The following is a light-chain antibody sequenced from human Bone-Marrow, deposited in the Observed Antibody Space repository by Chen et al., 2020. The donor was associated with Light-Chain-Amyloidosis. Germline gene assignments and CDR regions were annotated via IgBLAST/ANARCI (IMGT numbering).Light chain of an antibody. CDR2: GSS. V-gene: IGKV3-20*01. CDR3: QQYGTSPLT. J-gene: IGKJ4*01. CDR1: QTISSNY. Sequence: EFVLTQSPGTLSLSPGEGANLSCMASQTISSNYLAWYQQKFGQAPRLLIYGSSSRATGIPDRITGSGSGTDLTLTINRLEPEDFEMYYCQQYGTSPLTFGGGTKVEIK.